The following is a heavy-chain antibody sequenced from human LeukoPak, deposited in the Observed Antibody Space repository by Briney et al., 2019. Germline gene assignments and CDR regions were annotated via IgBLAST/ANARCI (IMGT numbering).Heavy chain of an antibody. Sequence: GGSLRLSCAASGFTFRDYWMHWIRQAPGKGLVWVSRIKGDGSHTIYADSVKGRFTISRDNARNTLYLQMKSLRVEDTALYYCVRDWDHFDFDSWGQGTLVTVSS. CDR3: VRDWDHFDFDS. D-gene: IGHD1-26*01. J-gene: IGHJ5*01. CDR1: GFTFRDYW. V-gene: IGHV3-74*01. CDR2: IKGDGSHT.